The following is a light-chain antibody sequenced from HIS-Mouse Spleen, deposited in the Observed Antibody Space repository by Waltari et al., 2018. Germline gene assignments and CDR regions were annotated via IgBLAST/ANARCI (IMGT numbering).Light chain of an antibody. CDR3: SSYTSSSTYV. J-gene: IGLJ1*01. CDR1: SSDVGGCNY. Sequence: QSALTQPASVSGSPGQSITISCTGTSSDVGGCNYVSWYQSHPGKAPKLMIYDVSNRPSGVSNRFSGSKSGNTASLTISGLQAEDEADYYCSSYTSSSTYVFGTGTKVTVL. CDR2: DVS. V-gene: IGLV2-14*03.